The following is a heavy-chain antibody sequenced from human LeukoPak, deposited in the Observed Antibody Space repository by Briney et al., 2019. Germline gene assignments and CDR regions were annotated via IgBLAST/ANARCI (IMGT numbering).Heavy chain of an antibody. CDR1: RFTVSSNY. J-gene: IGHJ4*02. CDR3: ARDTSSRSWAPDFDY. V-gene: IGHV3-53*01. Sequence: PGGSLRLSCAPSRFTVSSNYMSSVPQTPGKGREWVSVIYSAGSTYYADSVKGLFTISRDNSKNTLYLQMNSLRAEDTAVYYCARDTSSRSWAPDFDYWGQGTLVTVSS. CDR2: IYSAGST. D-gene: IGHD6-13*01.